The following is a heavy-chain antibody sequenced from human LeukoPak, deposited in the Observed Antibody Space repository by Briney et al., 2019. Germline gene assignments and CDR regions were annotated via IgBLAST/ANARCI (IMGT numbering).Heavy chain of an antibody. D-gene: IGHD3-10*01. V-gene: IGHV3-23*01. CDR2: ISGSGGTT. J-gene: IGHJ4*02. CDR1: AFTFSSYG. Sequence: GGSLRLSCAASAFTFSSYGMTWVRQAPGKGLEWVSSISGSGGTTYYADSVKGRFTISRDNSKNTLYLQMNSLRAEDTAVYYCAKALGSYYLDYWGQGTLVTVSS. CDR3: AKALGSYYLDY.